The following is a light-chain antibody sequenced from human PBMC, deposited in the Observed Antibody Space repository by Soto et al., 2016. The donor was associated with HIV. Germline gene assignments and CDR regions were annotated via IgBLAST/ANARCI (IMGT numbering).Light chain of an antibody. J-gene: IGKJ4*01. Sequence: IQMTQSPSSLSASVGDRVTITCRASQDINNYLAWFQQKPGKAPKSLIYAASTLQSGSHQSSAAVDLGQISLSPSAACSLKILQLYFCQQYKNYPLTFGGGPRWRSN. V-gene: IGKV1-16*02. CDR3: QQYKNYPLT. CDR1: QDINNY. CDR2: AAS.